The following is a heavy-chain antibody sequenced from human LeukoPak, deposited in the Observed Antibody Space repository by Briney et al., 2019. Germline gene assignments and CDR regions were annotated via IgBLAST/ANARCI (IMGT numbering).Heavy chain of an antibody. D-gene: IGHD5-18*01. CDR3: TTDVDTAMDTHFDY. V-gene: IGHV3-15*01. CDR1: GGTFSSYA. Sequence: SCKASGGTFSSYAISWVRQAPGKGLEWVGRIKSKTDGGTTDYAAPVKGRFTISRDDSKNTLYLQMNSLKTEDTAVYYCTTDVDTAMDTHFDYWGQGTLVTVSS. CDR2: IKSKTDGGTT. J-gene: IGHJ4*02.